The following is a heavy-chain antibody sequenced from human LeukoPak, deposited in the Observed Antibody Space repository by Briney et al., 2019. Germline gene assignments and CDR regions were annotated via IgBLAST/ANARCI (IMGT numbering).Heavy chain of an antibody. V-gene: IGHV3-33*01. CDR1: GFTFSSYG. D-gene: IGHD3-3*01. CDR2: IWYDGSNK. J-gene: IGHJ4*02. Sequence: PGRSLRLSCAASGFTFSSYGMHWVRQAPGKGLEWVAVIWYDGSNKYYADSVKGRFTISRDNSKNTLYLQMNSLRVEDTAVYYCAIDFWSGYSDYWGEGTLVTVSS. CDR3: AIDFWSGYSDY.